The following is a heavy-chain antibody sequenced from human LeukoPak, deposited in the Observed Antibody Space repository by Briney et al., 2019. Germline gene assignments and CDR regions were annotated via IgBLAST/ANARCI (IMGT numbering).Heavy chain of an antibody. CDR3: ARLSGERESMIVVVIRSGFDY. J-gene: IGHJ4*02. Sequence: SETLSLTCTVSGGSISSSRDYWAWIRQPPGKGLEWIANIYYSGSTYYGPALKSRVTISVDTSKNQFSLKLSSVTAADTAVYYCARLSGERESMIVVVIRSGFDYWGQGTLATVSS. D-gene: IGHD3-22*01. CDR2: IYYSGST. V-gene: IGHV4-39*01. CDR1: GGSISSSRDY.